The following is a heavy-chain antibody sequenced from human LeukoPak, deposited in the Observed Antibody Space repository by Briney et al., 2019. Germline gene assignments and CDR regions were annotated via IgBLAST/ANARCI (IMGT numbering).Heavy chain of an antibody. J-gene: IGHJ5*02. CDR2: IYYSGST. V-gene: IGHV4-59*01. D-gene: IGHD3-16*02. CDR3: ATEQITFGGVIS. Sequence: SETLSLTCTVSGGSISSYYWSWIRQPPGKGLEWIGYIYYSGSTNYNPSLKSRVTISVDTSKNQFSLKLSSVTAADTAVYYCATEQITFGGVISWGQGTLVTVSS. CDR1: GGSISSYY.